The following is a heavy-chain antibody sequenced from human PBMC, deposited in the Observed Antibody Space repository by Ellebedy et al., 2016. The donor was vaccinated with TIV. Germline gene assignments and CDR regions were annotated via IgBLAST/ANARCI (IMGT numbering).Heavy chain of an antibody. CDR1: GFTFSSYA. CDR2: ISGSGGST. J-gene: IGHJ4*02. CDR3: AKDSGYGDYVDY. V-gene: IGHV3-23*01. Sequence: GGSLRLXXAASGFTFSSYAMSWVRQAPGKGLEWVSAISGSGGSTYYADSVKGRFTISRDNSKNTLYLQMNSLRAEDTAVYYCAKDSGYGDYVDYWGQGTLVTVSS. D-gene: IGHD5-12*01.